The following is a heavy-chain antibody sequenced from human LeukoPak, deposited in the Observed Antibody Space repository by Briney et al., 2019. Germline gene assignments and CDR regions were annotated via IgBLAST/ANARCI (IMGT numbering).Heavy chain of an antibody. Sequence: SETLSLTCAVYGGSFSGYYWSWIRQPPGKGLEWIGEINHSGSTNYNPSLKSRVTISVDTSKNQFSLKLCSLTAADTAVYYCARVYYYYYYMDVWGKGTTVTVSS. CDR2: INHSGST. CDR1: GGSFSGYY. J-gene: IGHJ6*03. CDR3: ARVYYYYYYMDV. V-gene: IGHV4-34*01.